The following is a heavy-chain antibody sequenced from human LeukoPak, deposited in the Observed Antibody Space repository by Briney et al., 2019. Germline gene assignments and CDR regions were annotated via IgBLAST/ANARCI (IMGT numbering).Heavy chain of an antibody. CDR1: GYTFTSYY. CDR3: ARDGGSGWNYYFYYMDV. Sequence: ASVKVSCKASGYTFTSYYMHWVRQAPGQGLEWMGIINPSGGSTSYAQKFQGRVTMTRDMSTSTVYMELSSLRSEDTAVYYCARDGGSGWNYYFYYMDVWGKGTTVTVSS. CDR2: INPSGGST. J-gene: IGHJ6*03. D-gene: IGHD6-19*01. V-gene: IGHV1-46*01.